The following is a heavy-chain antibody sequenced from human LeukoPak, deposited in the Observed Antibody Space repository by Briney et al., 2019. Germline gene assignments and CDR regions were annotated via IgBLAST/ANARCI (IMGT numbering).Heavy chain of an antibody. CDR1: GYTFTSYG. D-gene: IGHD6-25*01. V-gene: IGHV1-18*01. CDR3: ARGGDY. Sequence: ASVKVSCKASGYTFTSYGISWVRQAPGQGLEWMGWISAYNGNTNYAQKLQGRVTITRNTSISTAHMELSSLRPEDTAVYYCARGGDYWGQGTLVTVSS. J-gene: IGHJ4*02. CDR2: ISAYNGNT.